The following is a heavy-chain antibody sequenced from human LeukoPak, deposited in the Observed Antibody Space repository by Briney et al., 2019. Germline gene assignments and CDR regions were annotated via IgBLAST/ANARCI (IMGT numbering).Heavy chain of an antibody. Sequence: PGRSLRLSCAASGFTFSSYGMHWVRQTPGNGLEWVAVISYDGTKEYYGDSVKGRFTISRDNSKSTLYLQMNSLRAEDAAVYYCARDASGYYYFDYWGQGTLVTVSS. CDR1: GFTFSSYG. CDR2: ISYDGTKE. D-gene: IGHD3-3*01. V-gene: IGHV3-30*03. J-gene: IGHJ4*02. CDR3: ARDASGYYYFDY.